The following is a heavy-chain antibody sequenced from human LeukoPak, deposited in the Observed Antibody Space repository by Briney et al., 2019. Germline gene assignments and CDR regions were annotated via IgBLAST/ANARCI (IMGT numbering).Heavy chain of an antibody. CDR1: GFTVSSNY. CDR3: ARVPPMGYYYMDV. J-gene: IGHJ6*03. V-gene: IGHV3-53*01. D-gene: IGHD2-15*01. CDR2: IYSDGST. Sequence: GGSLRLSCAASGFTVSSNYMSWVRQAPGKGLEWVSEIYSDGSTYYAASVKGRFSISRDSSKNTVYLQMNSLRAEDTAVYYCARVPPMGYYYMDVWGKGTTVTISS.